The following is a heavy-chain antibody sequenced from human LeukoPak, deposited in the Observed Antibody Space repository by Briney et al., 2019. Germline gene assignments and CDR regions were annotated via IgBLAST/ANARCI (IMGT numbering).Heavy chain of an antibody. J-gene: IGHJ6*02. CDR3: ARRIAAGFYGMDV. V-gene: IGHV5-51*01. Sequence: GESLKISCKGSGYSFTSYWIGWVGQMPGKGLEWMGIIYPGDSDTRYSPSFQGQVTISADKSISTAYLQWCSLKASDTAMYYCARRIAAGFYGMDVWGQGTTVTVSS. CDR2: IYPGDSDT. CDR1: GYSFTSYW. D-gene: IGHD2-21*01.